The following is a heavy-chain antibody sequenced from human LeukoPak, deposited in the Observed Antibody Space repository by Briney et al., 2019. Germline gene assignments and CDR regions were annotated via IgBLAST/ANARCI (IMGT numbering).Heavy chain of an antibody. D-gene: IGHD3-3*01. Sequence: SETLSLTCAVYGGSFSGYYWSWIRQPPGKGLEWIGEINHSGSTNYNPPLKSRVTISLDTSKDQLTLRLSSVTAADTAVYYCARGLIFGVVIIRRWFDPWGQGTLVTVSS. J-gene: IGHJ5*02. CDR3: ARGLIFGVVIIRRWFDP. CDR1: GGSFSGYY. V-gene: IGHV4-34*01. CDR2: INHSGST.